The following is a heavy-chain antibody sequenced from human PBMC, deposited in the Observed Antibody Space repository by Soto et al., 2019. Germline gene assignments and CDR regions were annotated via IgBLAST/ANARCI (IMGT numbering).Heavy chain of an antibody. V-gene: IGHV3-23*01. CDR3: AIIIDGTGSAY. D-gene: IGHD1-1*01. J-gene: IGHJ4*02. CDR2: FSGEGPVP. Sequence: GGSLRPSCVGPGSTFRNYGMTWVRRASGKGLDWGSSFSGEGPVPYYADPVKGRFTISRDNSKGPLFLKMTTLRAEDPAGYYCAIIIDGTGSAYWGQGSPVTVSS. CDR1: GSTFRNYG.